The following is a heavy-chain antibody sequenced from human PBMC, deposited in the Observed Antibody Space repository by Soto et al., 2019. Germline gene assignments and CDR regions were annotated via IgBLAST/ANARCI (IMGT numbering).Heavy chain of an antibody. Sequence: GGSLRLSCAASGFTFSSYLMHWVRQAPGKGLVWVSRINSDGSSTSYADSVKGRFTISRDNAKNTLYLQMNSLRDEDTAVYYCARESAALNWFDPWGQGTLVTVSS. CDR1: GFTFSSYL. CDR2: INSDGSST. CDR3: ARESAALNWFDP. D-gene: IGHD2-2*01. J-gene: IGHJ5*02. V-gene: IGHV3-74*01.